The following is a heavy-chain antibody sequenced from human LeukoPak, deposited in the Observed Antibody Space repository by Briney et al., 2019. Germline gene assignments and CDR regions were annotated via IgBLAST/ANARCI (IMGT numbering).Heavy chain of an antibody. Sequence: PSETLSLTCTVSGGSISSYYWSWIRQPPGKGLEWIGYIYYSGSTNYNSSLKGRVTISVDTSKNQFSLKLNSVTAADTAVYYCASSNGDNAFDYWGQGTLVTVSS. V-gene: IGHV4-59*01. J-gene: IGHJ4*02. CDR1: GGSISSYY. CDR3: ASSNGDNAFDY. D-gene: IGHD5-24*01. CDR2: IYYSGST.